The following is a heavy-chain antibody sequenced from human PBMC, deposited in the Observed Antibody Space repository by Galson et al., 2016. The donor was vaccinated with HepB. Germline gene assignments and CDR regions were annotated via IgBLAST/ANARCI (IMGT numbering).Heavy chain of an antibody. D-gene: IGHD4-17*01. CDR1: GFTFSNYA. J-gene: IGHJ4*02. V-gene: IGHV3-23*01. Sequence: SLRLSCAASGFTFSNYAMTWVRQAPGKGLEWVSTISGNGETIFYADSVKGRFSIDRDNSKNTLSLQMNSLRAEDTAVYYCAKGYGYFDSWGQGTLVTVSS. CDR3: AKGYGYFDS. CDR2: ISGNGETI.